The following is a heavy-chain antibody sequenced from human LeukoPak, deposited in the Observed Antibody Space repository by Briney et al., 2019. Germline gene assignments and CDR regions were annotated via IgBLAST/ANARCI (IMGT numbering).Heavy chain of an antibody. Sequence: PGGSLRLSCAASGFTFSSYAMSWVRQAPGKGLEWVSAISGSGGSTYYADSAKGRFTISRDNSRNTLYLQMNSLTAEDTAVFYCAKDGVILAPGVYWYMDVWGRGTTVTVSS. V-gene: IGHV3-23*01. CDR2: ISGSGGST. CDR3: AKDGVILAPGVYWYMDV. J-gene: IGHJ6*03. D-gene: IGHD3-16*02. CDR1: GFTFSSYA.